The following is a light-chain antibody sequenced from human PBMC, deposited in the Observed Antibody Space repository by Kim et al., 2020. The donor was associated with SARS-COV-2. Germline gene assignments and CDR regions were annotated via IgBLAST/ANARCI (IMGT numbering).Light chain of an antibody. J-gene: IGLJ2*01. CDR3: AAWDDSLSVGV. CDR1: SSNVGSNY. CDR2: RNN. V-gene: IGLV1-47*01. Sequence: GQGVTISCSGSSSNVGSNYVYWYQPFPGTAPKPLIYRNNQRPSGVPDRFSGSKSGTSASLAISGLRSEDEADYYGAAWDDSLSVGVFGGGTQLTVL.